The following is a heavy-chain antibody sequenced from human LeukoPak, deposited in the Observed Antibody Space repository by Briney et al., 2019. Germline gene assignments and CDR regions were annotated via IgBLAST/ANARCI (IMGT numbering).Heavy chain of an antibody. D-gene: IGHD2-15*01. CDR1: GYTFTGYY. CDR3: ARDLVAATNNWFDP. Sequence: GASVKVSCKASGYTFTGYYMHWVRQAPGQGLEWMGWINPNSGGTNYAQKFQGRVTMTRDTSISTAYMELSRLRSDDTAVYYCARDLVAATNNWFDPWGQGTLVTVSS. V-gene: IGHV1-2*02. CDR2: INPNSGGT. J-gene: IGHJ5*02.